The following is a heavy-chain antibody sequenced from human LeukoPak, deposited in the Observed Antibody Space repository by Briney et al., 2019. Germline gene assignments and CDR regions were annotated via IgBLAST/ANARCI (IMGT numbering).Heavy chain of an antibody. CDR2: ISGSGGST. D-gene: IGHD6-13*01. J-gene: IGHJ5*02. CDR1: GFTFSSYA. V-gene: IGHV3-23*01. CDR3: ATLGGSSSWYADWFDH. Sequence: GGSLRLSCAASGFTFSSYAMSWVRQAPGKGLEWVSAISGSGGSTYYADSVKGRFTISRDNSKNTLYLQMNRLRAEDTAVYYCATLGGSSSWYADWFDHWGQGTLVTVSS.